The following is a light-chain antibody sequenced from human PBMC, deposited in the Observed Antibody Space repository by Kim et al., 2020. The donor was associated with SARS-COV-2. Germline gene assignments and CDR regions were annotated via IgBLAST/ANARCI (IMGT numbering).Light chain of an antibody. J-gene: IGKJ1*01. Sequence: ASVGARVTIACRASQGVRNFFAWCQQRPGEAPKLLINAASNLQSGVPPRFSGSGSGTDFTLTISSLQPEDVATYYCQKYNSAPLAFGPGTKVDIK. CDR1: QGVRNF. CDR3: QKYNSAPLA. CDR2: AAS. V-gene: IGKV1-27*01.